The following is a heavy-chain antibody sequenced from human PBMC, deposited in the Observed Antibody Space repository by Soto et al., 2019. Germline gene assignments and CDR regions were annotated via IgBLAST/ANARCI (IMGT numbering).Heavy chain of an antibody. J-gene: IGHJ6*02. CDR2: ISDSGST. CDR3: ARRIKYYYAMDV. CDR1: GGSISSYY. Sequence: ETLSLTCTVSGGSISSYYWSWIRQPPGKGLEWIGYISDSGSTNYNPSLKSRVTISVDTSNNQFSLKLSSVTAADTAVYYCARRIKYYYAMDVWGQGTTVTVSS. D-gene: IGHD2-15*01. V-gene: IGHV4-59*08.